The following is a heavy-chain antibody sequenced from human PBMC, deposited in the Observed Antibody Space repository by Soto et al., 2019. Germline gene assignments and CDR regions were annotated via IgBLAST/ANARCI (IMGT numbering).Heavy chain of an antibody. V-gene: IGHV4-30-4*01. J-gene: IGHJ6*02. CDR2: IYYSGST. Sequence: PSETLSLTCTVSGGSISSGDYYWSWIRQPPGKGLEWIGYIYYSGSTYYNPSLKSRVTISVDTSKNQFSLKLSSVTAADTAVYYCASSSIAAREYYYYGMDVWGQGTTVTVSS. D-gene: IGHD6-6*01. CDR3: ASSSIAAREYYYYGMDV. CDR1: GGSISSGDYY.